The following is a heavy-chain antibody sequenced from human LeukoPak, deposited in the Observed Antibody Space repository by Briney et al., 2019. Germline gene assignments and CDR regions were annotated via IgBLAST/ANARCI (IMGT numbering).Heavy chain of an antibody. Sequence: GVSLRLSCAASGFTFSSYSVIWARQAPGKGLEWVSYVISSGTTTYFADSVKGRFTISRDNGKNLVSLQMNSLRDEDTAVYYCARADRDGNKRFLDWGQGNLVTVS. CDR3: ARADRDGNKRFLD. CDR1: GFTFSSYS. D-gene: IGHD5-24*01. J-gene: IGHJ4*02. CDR2: VISSGTTT. V-gene: IGHV3-48*02.